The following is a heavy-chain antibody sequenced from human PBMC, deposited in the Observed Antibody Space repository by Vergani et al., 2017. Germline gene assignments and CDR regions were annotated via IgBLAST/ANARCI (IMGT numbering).Heavy chain of an antibody. V-gene: IGHV3-23*01. CDR3: ARANSGNYYDSSDTEN. D-gene: IGHD3-22*01. CDR2: ISGSGGST. Sequence: EVQLLESGGGLVQPGGSLRLSCAASGFTFSSYAMSWVRQAPGKGLEWVSAISGSGGSTYYADSVKGRFTISRDNSKNTLYLQMNSLRAEDTAVYYCARANSGNYYDSSDTENWGQGTLVTVSS. J-gene: IGHJ4*02. CDR1: GFTFSSYA.